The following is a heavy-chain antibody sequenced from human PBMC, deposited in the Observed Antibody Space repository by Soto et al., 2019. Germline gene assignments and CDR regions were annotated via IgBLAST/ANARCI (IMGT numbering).Heavy chain of an antibody. V-gene: IGHV4-30-2*01. D-gene: IGHD6-19*01. CDR2: IYHSGST. CDR1: GGSISSGGSS. Sequence: SETLSLTCAVSGGSISSGGSSWSWIRQPPGKGLEWLGYIYHSGSTYYNPSLKSRVTISVDRSKNQFSLKLSSVTAADTAVYYWARAGDSSGPVALGYWGQGTLVTVPS. CDR3: ARAGDSSGPVALGY. J-gene: IGHJ4*02.